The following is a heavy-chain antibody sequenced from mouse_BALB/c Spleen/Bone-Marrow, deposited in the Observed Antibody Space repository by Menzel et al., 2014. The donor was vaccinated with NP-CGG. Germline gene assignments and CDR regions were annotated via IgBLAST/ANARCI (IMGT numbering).Heavy chain of an antibody. CDR1: GYTFTSYW. CDR3: ARWLLGYAMDY. Sequence: QVQLQQSGAELVKPGASVKLSCKASGYTFTSYWMHWVKQRPGQGLEWIGEIDPSDSYTNYNQKFKGKATLTVDKSSSTAYMQLSSLTSEDSAVYYCARWLLGYAMDYRGQATPVTVSS. V-gene: IGHV1-69*02. J-gene: IGHJ4*01. D-gene: IGHD2-3*01. CDR2: IDPSDSYT.